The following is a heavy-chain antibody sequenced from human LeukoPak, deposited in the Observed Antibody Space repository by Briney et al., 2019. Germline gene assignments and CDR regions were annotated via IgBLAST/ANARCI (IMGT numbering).Heavy chain of an antibody. CDR3: AKDQMRLRSYYYMDV. CDR2: IWYDGSNK. D-gene: IGHD6-25*01. J-gene: IGHJ6*03. CDR1: GFTFSSYG. V-gene: IGHV3-33*06. Sequence: PGKSLRLSCAASGFTFSSYGMHWVRQAPGKGLEWVAVIWYDGSNKYYADSVKGRFTISRDNSKNTLYLQMNSLRAEDTAVYYCAKDQMRLRSYYYMDVWGKGTMVTVSS.